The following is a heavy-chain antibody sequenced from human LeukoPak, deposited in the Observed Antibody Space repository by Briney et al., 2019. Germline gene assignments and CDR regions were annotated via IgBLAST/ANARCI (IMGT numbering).Heavy chain of an antibody. CDR3: ARELAAAGTGTGDY. Sequence: GGSLRLSXAASGFTFSSYSMNWVRQAPGKGLEWVSSISSSSSYIYYADSVKGRFTISRDNAKNSLYLQMNSLRAEDTAVYCCARELAAAGTGTGDYWGQGTLVTVSS. CDR1: GFTFSSYS. V-gene: IGHV3-21*01. J-gene: IGHJ4*02. D-gene: IGHD6-13*01. CDR2: ISSSSSYI.